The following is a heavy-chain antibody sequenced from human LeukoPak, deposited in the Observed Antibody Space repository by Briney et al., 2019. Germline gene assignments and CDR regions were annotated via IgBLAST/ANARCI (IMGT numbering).Heavy chain of an antibody. V-gene: IGHV3-30-3*01. D-gene: IGHD2-2*01. CDR1: GFTFSSYA. Sequence: GGSLRLSCAASGFTFSSYAMHWVRQAPGKGLEWVVVISYDGSNKYYADSVKGRFTISRDNSKNTLYLQMNSLRAEDTAVYYCARDLGYCSSTSCYASYYYYGMDVWGQGTTVTVSS. CDR3: ARDLGYCSSTSCYASYYYYGMDV. J-gene: IGHJ6*02. CDR2: ISYDGSNK.